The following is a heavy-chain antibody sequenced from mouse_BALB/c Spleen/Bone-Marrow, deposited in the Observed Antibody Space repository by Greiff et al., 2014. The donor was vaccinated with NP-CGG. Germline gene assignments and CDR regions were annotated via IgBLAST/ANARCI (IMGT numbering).Heavy chain of an antibody. V-gene: IGHV1-14*01. CDR2: INPNNDGT. D-gene: IGHD2-1*01. Sequence: VQLKESGPELVKPGASVKMSCKASGYTFTSYVMHWVKQKPGQGLEWIGYINPNNDGTKYNEKFKGKATLTSGKSSSTAYMELSSLTSEDSAVYYCARGKTYAMDYWGQGTSVTVSS. CDR1: GYTFTSYV. J-gene: IGHJ4*01. CDR3: ARGKTYAMDY.